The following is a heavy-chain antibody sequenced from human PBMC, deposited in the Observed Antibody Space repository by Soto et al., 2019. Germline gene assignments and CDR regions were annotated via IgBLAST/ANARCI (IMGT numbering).Heavy chain of an antibody. V-gene: IGHV4-31*03. CDR1: GGSISSCAYY. J-gene: IGHJ5*02. CDR3: ARAAPIVVVPAAHPGPDWFDP. D-gene: IGHD2-2*01. CDR2: IYYSGST. Sequence: PSETLSLTCTVCGGSISSCAYYWRWIHKHPGKGLEWIGYIYYSGSTYYNPSLKSRVTISVDTSKNQFSLKLSSVTAADTAVYYCARAAPIVVVPAAHPGPDWFDPWGQGTLVTVSS.